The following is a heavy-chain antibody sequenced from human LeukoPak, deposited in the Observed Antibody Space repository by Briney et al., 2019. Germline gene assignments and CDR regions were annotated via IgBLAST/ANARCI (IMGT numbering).Heavy chain of an antibody. V-gene: IGHV4-59*01. CDR1: GGSISTYY. CDR3: ARVGPKDHYYYMDV. Sequence: SETLSLTCTVSGGSISTYYWSWTRQPPGKALEWIGYISYSGSTNYNPSLKSRVTLSVDTSKNQFSLKLSSVTAADTAVYYCARVGPKDHYYYMDVWGKGTTVTVSS. CDR2: ISYSGST. J-gene: IGHJ6*03.